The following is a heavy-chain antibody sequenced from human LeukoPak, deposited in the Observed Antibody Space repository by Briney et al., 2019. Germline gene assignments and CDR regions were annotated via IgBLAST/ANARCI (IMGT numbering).Heavy chain of an antibody. CDR3: AKVPSGRYCGGGSCFFDY. D-gene: IGHD2-15*01. V-gene: IGHV3-23*01. Sequence: GGSLRLSCAASGFTLSSYAMSWVRQAPGKGLEWVSAISGGGASTYYADSVKGRFTISRDNSKNTLYLQMNSLRAEDTAVYYCAKVPSGRYCGGGSCFFDYWGQGTLVTVSS. CDR2: ISGGGAST. CDR1: GFTLSSYA. J-gene: IGHJ4*02.